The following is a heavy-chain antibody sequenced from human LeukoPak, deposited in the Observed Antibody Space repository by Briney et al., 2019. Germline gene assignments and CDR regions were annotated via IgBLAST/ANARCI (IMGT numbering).Heavy chain of an antibody. Sequence: SETLSLTCTVSGGSINGFYWSWIRQPPGRRLEWIGYISYSGSTYYRPSLKSRLTMSLDTSQNQFSLRLNSVTAADTAIYYCARHVISFGESYSQYSFDYWGQGSLVTVPS. J-gene: IGHJ4*02. V-gene: IGHV4-59*08. D-gene: IGHD3-10*01. CDR1: GGSINGFY. CDR2: ISYSGST. CDR3: ARHVISFGESYSQYSFDY.